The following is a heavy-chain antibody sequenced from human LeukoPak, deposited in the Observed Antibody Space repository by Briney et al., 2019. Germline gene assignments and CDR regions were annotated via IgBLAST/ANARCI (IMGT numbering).Heavy chain of an antibody. D-gene: IGHD3-10*01. J-gene: IGHJ4*02. V-gene: IGHV3-23*01. Sequence: GGSLRLSCAASGFTFSSYAMSWVRQAPGKGLEGVSAISGSGGSTYYADSVKGRFTISRDNSKNTLFLQMNSLRAEDTAVYYCAKGVITMVRGVNGGYFDYWGQGTLVTVSS. CDR3: AKGVITMVRGVNGGYFDY. CDR1: GFTFSSYA. CDR2: ISGSGGST.